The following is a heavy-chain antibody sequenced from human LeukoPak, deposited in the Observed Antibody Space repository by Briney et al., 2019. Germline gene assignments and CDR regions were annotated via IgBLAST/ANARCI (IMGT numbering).Heavy chain of an antibody. Sequence: GSLRLSCAPSGFTFTSQSTSWVRQAPGEGLGWVSRINSDGRSTSYADSVMGRFTISRDNAKKTLDLQMNSLRAEDTAVYYCVRVIYSGWEGELSDWGQGSLVTVSS. CDR1: GFTFTSQS. CDR2: INSDGRST. CDR3: VRVIYSGWEGELSD. V-gene: IGHV3-74*01. D-gene: IGHD6-19*01. J-gene: IGHJ4*02.